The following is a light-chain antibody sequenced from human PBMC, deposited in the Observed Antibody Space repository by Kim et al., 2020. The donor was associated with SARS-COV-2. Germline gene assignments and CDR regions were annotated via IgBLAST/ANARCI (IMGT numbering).Light chain of an antibody. CDR2: GAY. J-gene: IGKJ4*01. CDR3: QQRSNWPLT. CDR1: QSVGTY. Sequence: LSPGERADLSCRASQSVGTYLGWYQHKPGQAPRLLIYGAYNRATGIPARFSGSGSGTDFTLTISSLEPEDFAVYYCQQRSNWPLTFGGGTKVDIK. V-gene: IGKV3-11*01.